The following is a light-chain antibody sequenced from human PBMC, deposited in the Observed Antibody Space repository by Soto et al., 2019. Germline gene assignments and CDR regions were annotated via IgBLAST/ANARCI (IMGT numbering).Light chain of an antibody. CDR2: ATS. CDR3: QQTHNLPLS. Sequence: QMPQSPSSVSASVGDRVTMTCRASQGVGGCLAWYQQKPGKVPKLLIYATSSLHSGVPSRFPGSGSGTDFTLSLSRLQPEDFATYSCQQTHNLPLSYGRGTKGDIK. J-gene: IGKJ3*01. V-gene: IGKV1-12*01. CDR1: QGVGGC.